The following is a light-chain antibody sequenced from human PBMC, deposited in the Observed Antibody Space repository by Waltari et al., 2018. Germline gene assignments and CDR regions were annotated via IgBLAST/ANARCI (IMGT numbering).Light chain of an antibody. V-gene: IGLV2-14*03. CDR2: HVS. Sequence: HSALTQPASVSGSPGQSITIPCTGTSSDIGFYTFVSWYQQHPGKAPKVMIYHVSNRPSGVSNRFAGSKSGNTASLTISGPQPEDEAEYYCASETSTTTLYVFGSGTKVTVL. CDR3: ASETSTTTLYV. CDR1: SSDIGFYTF. J-gene: IGLJ1*01.